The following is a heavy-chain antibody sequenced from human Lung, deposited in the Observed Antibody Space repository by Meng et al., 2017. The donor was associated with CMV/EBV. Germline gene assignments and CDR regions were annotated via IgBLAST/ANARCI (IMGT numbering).Heavy chain of an antibody. CDR2: ISWNSGTR. V-gene: IGHV3-9*01. CDR1: GFHFDDYA. Sequence: LTCAASGFHFDDYAMHWVRQAPGKGLEWVSGISWNSGTRGYAASVKGRFTSSRDNAKNVLYLQMNSLRPEDTALYYCARVGLAMDVGGQGTTVTVSS. CDR3: ARVGLAMDV. J-gene: IGHJ6*02.